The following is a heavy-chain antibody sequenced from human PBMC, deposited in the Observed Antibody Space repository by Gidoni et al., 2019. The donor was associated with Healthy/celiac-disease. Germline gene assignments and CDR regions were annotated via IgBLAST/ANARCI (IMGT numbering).Heavy chain of an antibody. Sequence: GLEWIGEINHSGSTNYNPSLKSRVTISVDTSKNQFSLKLRSVTAADTAVYYCARGIVVVPAPTPSGGRNYFDYWGQGTLVTVSS. D-gene: IGHD2-2*01. CDR3: ARGIVVVPAPTPSGGRNYFDY. CDR2: INHSGST. V-gene: IGHV4-34*01. J-gene: IGHJ4*02.